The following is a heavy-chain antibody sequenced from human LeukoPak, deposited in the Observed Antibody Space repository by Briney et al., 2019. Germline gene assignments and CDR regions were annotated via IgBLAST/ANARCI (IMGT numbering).Heavy chain of an antibody. Sequence: ASVKVSCKASGYTFTGYYMHWVRQAPGQGLEWMGWINPNSGGTNYAQKFQGRVTMTRDTSISTAYMELSRLRSDDTAVYYCARDNRYSSGWYVPTAEGYWGQGTLVTVSS. CDR3: ARDNRYSSGWYVPTAEGY. CDR2: INPNSGGT. D-gene: IGHD6-19*01. V-gene: IGHV1-2*02. J-gene: IGHJ4*02. CDR1: GYTFTGYY.